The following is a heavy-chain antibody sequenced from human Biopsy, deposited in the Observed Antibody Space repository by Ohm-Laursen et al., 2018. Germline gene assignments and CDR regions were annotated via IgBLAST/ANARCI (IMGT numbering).Heavy chain of an antibody. D-gene: IGHD2-21*01. CDR1: GFAFSTFG. J-gene: IGHJ4*02. CDR3: AKEFTPYTSDWFFEN. V-gene: IGHV3-30*18. Sequence: RSLRLSCAASGFAFSTFGMQWVRQTPDKGLEWVAVVSYDGRTQFYADSVKGRFTVSRGNSKNTLFLELNSLKDDDTAIYYCAKEFTPYTSDWFFENWGQGTLVTVSS. CDR2: VSYDGRTQ.